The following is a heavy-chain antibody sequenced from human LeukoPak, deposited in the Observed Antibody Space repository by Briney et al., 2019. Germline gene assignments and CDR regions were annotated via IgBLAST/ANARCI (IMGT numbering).Heavy chain of an antibody. D-gene: IGHD4-17*01. CDR3: ARANDYGDDY. CDR2: IKQDGSER. Sequence: GGSLRLSCAASGFTFSSYDVSWVRRAPGKGLEWVANIKQDGSERYYVDSVKGRYTISRDNSKNTLYLQMNSLRAEDTAVYYCARANDYGDDYWGQGTLVTVSS. CDR1: GFTFSSYD. V-gene: IGHV3-7*01. J-gene: IGHJ4*02.